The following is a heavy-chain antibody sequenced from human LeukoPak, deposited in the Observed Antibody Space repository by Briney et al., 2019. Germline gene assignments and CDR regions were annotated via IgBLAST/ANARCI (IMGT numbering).Heavy chain of an antibody. J-gene: IGHJ6*02. V-gene: IGHV5-51*01. CDR2: IYPGDSDN. CDR3: ARVSGYSGYVLGMDV. CDR1: GYSFTSYW. Sequence: GESLKISCKGSGYSFTSYWIGWVRQMPGKGLEWMGIIYPGDSDNRYSPSFQGQVTISADKSISTAYLQWSSLKASDTAMYYCARVSGYSGYVLGMDVWGQGTTVTVSS. D-gene: IGHD5-12*01.